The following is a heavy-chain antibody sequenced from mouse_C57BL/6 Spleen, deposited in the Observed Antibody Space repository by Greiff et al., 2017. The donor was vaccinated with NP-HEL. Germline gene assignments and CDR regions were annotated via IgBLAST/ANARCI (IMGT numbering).Heavy chain of an antibody. D-gene: IGHD4-1*01. CDR1: GFSLTSYG. V-gene: IGHV2-2*01. CDR2: IWSGGST. Sequence: QVQLKQSGPGLVQPSQSLSITCTVSGFSLTSYGVHWVRPSPAKGLEWLGVIWSGGSTDYNAAFISRLSISKDNSKSQVFFKMNSLQADDTAIYYCARKSELGHYYAMDYWGQGTSVTVSS. J-gene: IGHJ4*01. CDR3: ARKSELGHYYAMDY.